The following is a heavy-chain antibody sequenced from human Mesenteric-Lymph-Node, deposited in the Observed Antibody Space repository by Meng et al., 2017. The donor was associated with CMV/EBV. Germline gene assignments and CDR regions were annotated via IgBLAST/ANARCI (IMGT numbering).Heavy chain of an antibody. J-gene: IGHJ4*02. CDR2: ISSSSSYI. CDR1: GFTFSSYS. Sequence: AASGFTFSSYSMNWVRQAPGKGLEWVSSISSSSSYIYYADSVKGRFTISRDNAKNSLYLQMNSLRAEDTAVYYCARDRGDGYNSGDCWGQGTLVTVSS. V-gene: IGHV3-21*01. D-gene: IGHD5-24*01. CDR3: ARDRGDGYNSGDC.